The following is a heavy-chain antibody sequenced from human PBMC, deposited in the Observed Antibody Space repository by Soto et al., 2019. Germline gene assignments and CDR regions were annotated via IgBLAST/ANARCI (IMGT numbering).Heavy chain of an antibody. CDR3: ASCAPGLRFLEWCDFDY. J-gene: IGHJ4*02. D-gene: IGHD3-3*01. CDR1: GGSISSSSYY. V-gene: IGHV4-39*01. CDR2: IYYSGST. Sequence: QLLESGPGLVKPSETLSLTCTVSGGSISSSSYYWGWIRQPPGKGLEWIGSIYYSGSTYYNPSLKSRVTISVDTSKNQFSLKLSSVTAADTAVYYCASCAPGLRFLEWCDFDYWGQGTLVTVSS.